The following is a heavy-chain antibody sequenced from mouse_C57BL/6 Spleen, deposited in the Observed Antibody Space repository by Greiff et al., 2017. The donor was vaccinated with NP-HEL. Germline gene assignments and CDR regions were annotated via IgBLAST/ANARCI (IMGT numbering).Heavy chain of an antibody. CDR2: IDPETGGT. CDR3: RGYYDYDVTYFDV. V-gene: IGHV1-15*01. CDR1: GYTFTDYE. J-gene: IGHJ1*03. Sequence: QVHVKQSGAELVRPGASVTLSCKASGYTFTDYEMHWVKQTPVHGLEWIGAIDPETGGTAYNQKFKGKAILTADKSSSTAYMELRSLTSEDSAVYYCRGYYDYDVTYFDVWGTGTTVTVSS. D-gene: IGHD2-4*01.